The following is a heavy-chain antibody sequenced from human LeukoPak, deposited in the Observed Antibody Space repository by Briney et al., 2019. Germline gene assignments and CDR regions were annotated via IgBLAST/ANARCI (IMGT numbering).Heavy chain of an antibody. D-gene: IGHD6-19*01. CDR1: GFIFSSYG. V-gene: IGHV3-48*04. CDR2: ISSSGSTI. Sequence: PGGSLRLSCAASGFIFSSYGMHWIRQAPGKGLEWVSYISSSGSTIYYADSVKGRFTISRDNAKNSLYLQMNSLRAEDTAVYYCARFIAVAGRVDYWGQGTLVTVSS. J-gene: IGHJ4*02. CDR3: ARFIAVAGRVDY.